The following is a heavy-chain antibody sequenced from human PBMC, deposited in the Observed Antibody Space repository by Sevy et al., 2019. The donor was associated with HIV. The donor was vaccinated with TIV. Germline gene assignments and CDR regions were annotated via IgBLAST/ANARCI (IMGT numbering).Heavy chain of an antibody. CDR2: VYPNSGGT. V-gene: IGHV1-2*06. CDR1: GYTFTGDY. Sequence: ASVKVSCKASGYTFTGDYLHWVRQAPGQGLEWMGRVYPNSGGTNYAQKFHGRVTMTRDTSISTAHMVLSRLRSDDTAVYYCARDGGGGTTNSGMDVWGQGTTVTVSS. CDR3: ARDGGGGTTNSGMDV. J-gene: IGHJ6*02. D-gene: IGHD1-7*01.